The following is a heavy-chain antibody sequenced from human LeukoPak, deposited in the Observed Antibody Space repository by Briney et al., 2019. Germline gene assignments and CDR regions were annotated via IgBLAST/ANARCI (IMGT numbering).Heavy chain of an antibody. CDR1: GFTFNTYA. J-gene: IGHJ4*02. Sequence: PGGSLRLSCAASGFTFNTYAMSWVRQAPGKGLEWVSAICGSDGSRYYADSVKGRFTISRDNSKNTLYLQMNSLRGEDTAVYYCAKGGSPSCYSSSGYWGQGTLVTVSS. CDR2: ICGSDGSR. CDR3: AKGGSPSCYSSSGY. V-gene: IGHV3-23*01. D-gene: IGHD2-2*01.